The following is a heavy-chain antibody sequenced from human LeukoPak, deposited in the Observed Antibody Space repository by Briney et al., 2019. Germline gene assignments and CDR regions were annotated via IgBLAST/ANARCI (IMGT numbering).Heavy chain of an antibody. CDR2: INSDGSST. D-gene: IGHD3-10*01. Sequence: GRSLRLSCAASGFTFSSYAMHWVRQAPGKGLVWVSRINSDGSSTSYADSVKGRFTISRDNAKNTLYLQMNSLRAEDTAVYYCARGPTPWFGESDFDYWGQGTLVTVSS. CDR1: GFTFSSYA. CDR3: ARGPTPWFGESDFDY. V-gene: IGHV3-74*01. J-gene: IGHJ4*02.